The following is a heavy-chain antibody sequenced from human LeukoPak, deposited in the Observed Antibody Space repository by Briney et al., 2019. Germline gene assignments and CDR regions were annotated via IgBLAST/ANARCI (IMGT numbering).Heavy chain of an antibody. Sequence: SETLSLTCTVSGYSISSGYYWGWIRQPPGKGLEWIGSIYYSGSTYYNPSLKSRVTISVDTSKNQFSLKLSSVTAADTAVYYCARDQVAVAGLDYWGQGTLVTVSS. CDR3: ARDQVAVAGLDY. J-gene: IGHJ4*02. CDR2: IYYSGST. V-gene: IGHV4-38-2*02. D-gene: IGHD6-19*01. CDR1: GYSISSGYY.